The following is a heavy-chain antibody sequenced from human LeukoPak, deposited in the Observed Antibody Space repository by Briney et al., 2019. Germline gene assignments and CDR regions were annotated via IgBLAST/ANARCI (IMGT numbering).Heavy chain of an antibody. V-gene: IGHV3-74*01. CDR3: ARAVRGGFDY. J-gene: IGHJ4*02. CDR2: INSDGSST. D-gene: IGHD3-16*01. Sequence: GGSLRLSCAASGFTFSSYWMHWVLQAPGMGLVWVSRINSDGSSTSYADSVKGRFTISRDNAKNTLYLQMNSLRAEDTAVYYCARAVRGGFDYWGQGTLVTVSS. CDR1: GFTFSSYW.